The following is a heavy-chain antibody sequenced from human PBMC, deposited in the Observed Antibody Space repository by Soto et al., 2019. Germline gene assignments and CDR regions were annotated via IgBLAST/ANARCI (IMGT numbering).Heavy chain of an antibody. D-gene: IGHD6-19*01. CDR1: GDSLSSGDYY. J-gene: IGHJ5*02. V-gene: IGHV4-30-4*01. CDR3: ARVESSGWYPGGKWNWFDP. CDR2: IYYSGST. Sequence: QVQLQESGPGLVKPSQTLSLTCSVSGDSLSSGDYYWSWIRQPPGKGMEWIGYIYYSGSTYYNPSLKSRVTISVDTSKNQFSLKVSSVTAADTAVYYCARVESSGWYPGGKWNWFDPWGQGTLVTVSS.